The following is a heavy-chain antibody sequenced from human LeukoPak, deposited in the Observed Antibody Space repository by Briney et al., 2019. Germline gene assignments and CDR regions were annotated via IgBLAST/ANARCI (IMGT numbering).Heavy chain of an antibody. CDR3: ASGMVRGVRYYYYGMDV. V-gene: IGHV4-34*01. CDR2: INHSGST. Sequence: SETLSLTCAVYGGSFSGYYWSWIPQPPGKGLEWIRGINHSGSTNYNPSLKSRGTISVDTSKTQFSLKLSSVTAADTAVYYCASGMVRGVRYYYYGMDVWGQGTTVTVSS. CDR1: GGSFSGYY. J-gene: IGHJ6*02. D-gene: IGHD3-10*01.